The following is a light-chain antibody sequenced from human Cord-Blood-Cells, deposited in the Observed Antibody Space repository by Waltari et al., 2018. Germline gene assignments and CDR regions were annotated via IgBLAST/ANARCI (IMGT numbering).Light chain of an antibody. CDR2: GAS. Sequence: LSCRASQSVSSSYLAWYQQKPGQAPRLLIYGASSRATGIPDRFSGSGSGTDFTLTISRLEPEDFAVYYCQQYGSSPLTFGGGTKVEIK. CDR3: QQYGSSPLT. V-gene: IGKV3-20*01. CDR1: QSVSSSY. J-gene: IGKJ4*01.